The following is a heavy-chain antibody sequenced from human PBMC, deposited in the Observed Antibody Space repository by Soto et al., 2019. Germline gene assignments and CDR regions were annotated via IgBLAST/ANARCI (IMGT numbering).Heavy chain of an antibody. D-gene: IGHD6-13*01. V-gene: IGHV4-59*12. J-gene: IGHJ3*02. Sequence: QVQLQESGPGLVKPSETLSLTCTVSGGSITSYYWSWIRQPPGKGLEWIGYFFHSGSTNYNPSLKSRVTISFDTSKNQFSLKLNSVTAADTAVYYCTKDIAASGTSSDAFDIWGQGTMVTV. CDR3: TKDIAASGTSSDAFDI. CDR2: FFHSGST. CDR1: GGSITSYY.